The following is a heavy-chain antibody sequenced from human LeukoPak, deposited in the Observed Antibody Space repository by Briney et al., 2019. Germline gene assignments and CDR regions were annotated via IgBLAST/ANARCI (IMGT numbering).Heavy chain of an antibody. Sequence: GGSLRLSCAASGFTFSSYSMNWVRQAPGKGLEWVSSISSSSSYIYYADSVKGRFTISRDNAKNSLYLQMNSLRAEDTAVYYYAMAYGSGNVFTIDYWGQGTLVTVSS. CDR3: AMAYGSGNVFTIDY. CDR1: GFTFSSYS. V-gene: IGHV3-21*01. J-gene: IGHJ4*02. D-gene: IGHD3-10*01. CDR2: ISSSSSYI.